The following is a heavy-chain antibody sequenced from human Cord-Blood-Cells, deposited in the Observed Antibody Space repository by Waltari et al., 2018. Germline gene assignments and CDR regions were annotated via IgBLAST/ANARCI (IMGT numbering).Heavy chain of an antibody. Sequence: QVQLVQSGAEVKKPGASVKVSCKASGYTSTGYYMHWVRQAPGQGLEWMGRINPNSGGTNYAQKFQGRVTMTRDTSISTAYMELSRLRSDDTAVYYCVRDQTVGAVAGDYWGQGTLVTVSS. CDR2: INPNSGGT. J-gene: IGHJ4*02. CDR1: GYTSTGYY. D-gene: IGHD6-19*01. CDR3: VRDQTVGAVAGDY. V-gene: IGHV1-2*06.